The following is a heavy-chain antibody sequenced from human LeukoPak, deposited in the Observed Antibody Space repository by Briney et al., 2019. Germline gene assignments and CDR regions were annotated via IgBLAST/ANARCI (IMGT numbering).Heavy chain of an antibody. CDR2: INTDGSST. J-gene: IGHJ4*02. CDR3: ARGLGYCSDGACSV. CDR1: GFTFSSFW. V-gene: IGHV3-74*01. Sequence: GGSLRLSCAASGFTFSSFWMYWVRQAPGKGLVWVSRINTDGSSTNYADSVKGRFTISRDNAKNTLFLQMNSLRADDTAVYYCARGLGYCSDGACSVWGQGTLVTVSS. D-gene: IGHD2-15*01.